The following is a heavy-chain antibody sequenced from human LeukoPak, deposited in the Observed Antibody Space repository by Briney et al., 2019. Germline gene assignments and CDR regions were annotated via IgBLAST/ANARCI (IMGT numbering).Heavy chain of an antibody. V-gene: IGHV4-34*01. J-gene: IGHJ6*03. CDR3: ARVGDYYYYYMDV. D-gene: IGHD4-17*01. CDR1: GGSFSGYY. CDR2: INHSGST. Sequence: SETLSLTCAVYGGSFSGYYWSWIRQPPGKGLEWIGEINHSGSTNYNPSLKSRVTISLDTSQNRFSLKLSSVTAADTAVYYCARVGDYYYYYMDVWGKGTTVTVSS.